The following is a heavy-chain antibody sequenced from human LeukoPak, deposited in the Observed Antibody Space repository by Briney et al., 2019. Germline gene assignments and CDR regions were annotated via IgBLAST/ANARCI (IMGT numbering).Heavy chain of an antibody. CDR2: ISGSGGST. CDR1: GFTFSSYA. V-gene: IGHV3-23*01. CDR3: AKIRYSGSYSPIDAFDI. Sequence: GGSLRLSCAASGFTFSSYAMSWVRQAPGKGLEWVSAISGSGGSTYYADSVKGRFTISRDNSKNTLYLQMNSLRAEDTGVYYCAKIRYSGSYSPIDAFDIWGQGTMVTVSS. J-gene: IGHJ3*02. D-gene: IGHD1-26*01.